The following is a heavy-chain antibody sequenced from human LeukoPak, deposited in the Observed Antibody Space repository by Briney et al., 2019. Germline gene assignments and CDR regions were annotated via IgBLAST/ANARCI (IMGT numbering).Heavy chain of an antibody. Sequence: SETLSLTCTVSGGSISSHYWSWIRQPPGKGLEWIGYIYYSGSTNYNPSLKSRVTISVDTSKNQFSLKLSSVTAADTAVYYCARVLRYFDRNYYYYYMDVWGKGTTVTVSS. J-gene: IGHJ6*03. CDR2: IYYSGST. CDR1: GGSISSHY. V-gene: IGHV4-59*11. D-gene: IGHD3-9*01. CDR3: ARVLRYFDRNYYYYYMDV.